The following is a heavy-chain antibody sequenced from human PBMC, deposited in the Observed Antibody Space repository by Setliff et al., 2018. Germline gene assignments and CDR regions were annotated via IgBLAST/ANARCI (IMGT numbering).Heavy chain of an antibody. CDR1: GYSISSGYF. V-gene: IGHV4-38-2*02. D-gene: IGHD3-10*01. CDR3: ARTTWDYYGSGSPFQH. J-gene: IGHJ1*01. Sequence: NPSETLSLTCTVSGYSISSGYFWGWIRQPPGKGLEWIGSIHHSGNTYYNPSLKSRVTISVDTSKNQFSLKLSSVTAADTAVYYCARTTWDYYGSGSPFQHWGQGTLVTVS. CDR2: IHHSGNT.